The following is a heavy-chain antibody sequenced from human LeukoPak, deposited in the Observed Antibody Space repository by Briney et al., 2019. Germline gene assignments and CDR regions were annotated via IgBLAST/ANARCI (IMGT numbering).Heavy chain of an antibody. D-gene: IGHD5-24*01. CDR3: ARQGDGYSLGYYMDV. V-gene: IGHV4-39*01. CDR1: GGSISSSSYY. Sequence: SETLSLTCTVSGGSISSSSYYWGWIRQPPGKGLEWIGSIYYSGSTYYNPSLKSRVTISVDTSKNQFSLKLSSVTAADTAVYYCARQGDGYSLGYYMDVWGKGTTVIISS. CDR2: IYYSGST. J-gene: IGHJ6*03.